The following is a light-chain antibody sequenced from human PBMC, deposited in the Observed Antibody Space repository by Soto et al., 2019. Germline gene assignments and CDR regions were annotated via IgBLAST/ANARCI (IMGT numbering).Light chain of an antibody. J-gene: IGKJ2*01. CDR1: ETISTD. Sequence: DIQLTQSPSSLSASVGDRVTITCRASETISTDLNWYQQKPGKAPKVLIYAASSLQSGVPSRFSGSGSGTDFTLTISSLQPEDFAVSYCQQNYNTPPFTFGQGTKLEI. CDR2: AAS. CDR3: QQNYNTPPFT. V-gene: IGKV1-39*01.